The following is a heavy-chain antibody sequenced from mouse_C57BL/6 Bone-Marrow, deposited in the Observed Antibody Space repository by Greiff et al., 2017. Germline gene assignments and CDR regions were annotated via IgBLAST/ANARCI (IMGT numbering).Heavy chain of an antibody. V-gene: IGHV2-9-1*01. Sequence: VKLMESGPGLVAPSQSLSITCTVSGFSLTSYAISWVRQPPGKGLEWLGVIWTGGGTNYNSAIKSRLSISKDNSKSQVFLKMNSLHTDDTASYXGTSITTVVATASLDYWGQGTSVTVSS. J-gene: IGHJ4*01. D-gene: IGHD1-1*01. CDR2: IWTGGGT. CDR1: GFSLTSYA. CDR3: TSITTVVATASLDY.